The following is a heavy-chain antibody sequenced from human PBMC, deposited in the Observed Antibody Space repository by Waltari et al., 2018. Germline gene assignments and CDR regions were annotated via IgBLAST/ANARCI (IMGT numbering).Heavy chain of an antibody. J-gene: IGHJ6*02. CDR3: ARGPSSYYYYGMDV. V-gene: IGHV3-30*01. CDR1: GFTFSSYA. Sequence: QVQLVESGGGVVQPGRSLRLSCAASGFTFSSYAMHGVRQAPGKGLEWVAVISYDGSNKYYADSVKGRFTISRNNSKNTLYLQMNSLRAEDTAVYYCARGPSSYYYYGMDVWGQGTTVTVSS. D-gene: IGHD2-2*01. CDR2: ISYDGSNK.